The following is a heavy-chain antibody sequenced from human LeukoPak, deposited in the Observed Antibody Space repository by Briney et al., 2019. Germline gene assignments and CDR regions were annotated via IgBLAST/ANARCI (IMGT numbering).Heavy chain of an antibody. Sequence: GRSLRLSCAASGFTFSSYAMHWVRQAPGKGLEWVAVISYDGSNKYYADSVKGRFTISRDNSKNTLYLQMNSLRAEDTAVYYCARTDSSGYCYFDYWGQGTLVTVSS. J-gene: IGHJ4*02. CDR1: GFTFSSYA. CDR2: ISYDGSNK. D-gene: IGHD3-22*01. V-gene: IGHV3-30*04. CDR3: ARTDSSGYCYFDY.